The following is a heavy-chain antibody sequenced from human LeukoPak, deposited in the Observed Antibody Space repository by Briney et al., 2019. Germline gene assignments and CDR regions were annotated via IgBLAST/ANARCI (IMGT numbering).Heavy chain of an antibody. Sequence: SETLSLTCSVSGVSITSGSYYWGWIRQSAGKGLEWIRRHDSSGDIYHNAAFRSRAAVSGDASKNQFSLQLASVTAADTAVYYCARGASPKDAVFFDYWGQGALITVT. D-gene: IGHD3-16*01. V-gene: IGHV4-61*02. CDR3: ARGASPKDAVFFDY. CDR2: HDSSGDI. J-gene: IGHJ4*02. CDR1: GVSITSGSYY.